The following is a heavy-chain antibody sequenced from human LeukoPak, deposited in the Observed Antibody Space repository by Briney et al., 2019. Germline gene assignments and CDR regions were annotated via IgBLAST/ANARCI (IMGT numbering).Heavy chain of an antibody. CDR1: GYTFTSYD. J-gene: IGHJ6*01. CDR3: ARVGYSSGWYSNYYGMDV. CDR2: INPSGGST. Sequence: GASVKVSCKASGYTFTSYDMHWVRQAPGQGLEWMGIINPSGGSTSYAQKFQGRVTMTRDTSTSTVYMELSSLRSEDTAVYYCARVGYSSGWYSNYYGMDVWGQGTTVTVSS. V-gene: IGHV1-46*01. D-gene: IGHD6-19*01.